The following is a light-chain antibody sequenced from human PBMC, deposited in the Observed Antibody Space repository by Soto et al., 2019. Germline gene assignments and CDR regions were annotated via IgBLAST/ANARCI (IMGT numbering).Light chain of an antibody. J-gene: IGKJ5*01. V-gene: IGKV3-11*01. CDR1: QSVSSNY. CDR3: QQRQYWPPIT. Sequence: GETATLSYGSSQSVSSNYLAWYQQKPGQAPRLLIYDASNRAAGIPARFSGSVSGTDFTLTISSLEPEDFAIYDCQQRQYWPPITFGQGTRLEIK. CDR2: DAS.